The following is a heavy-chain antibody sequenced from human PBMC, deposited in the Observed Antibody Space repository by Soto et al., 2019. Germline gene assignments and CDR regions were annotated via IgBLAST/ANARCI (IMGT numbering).Heavy chain of an antibody. Sequence: QLQLLESGPGLVKPWETLSLTCTVSYGSISVSNVFWGWVRQPPGKGLEWIGNIDYRGTAYFNPSLGTRVTFPVDTSNNQFSLTLYSVTAADTAVYYCARTTVRHLDFWGQGILVTVSS. CDR2: IDYRGTA. CDR1: YGSISVSNVF. CDR3: ARTTVRHLDF. V-gene: IGHV4-39*01. D-gene: IGHD4-4*01. J-gene: IGHJ4*02.